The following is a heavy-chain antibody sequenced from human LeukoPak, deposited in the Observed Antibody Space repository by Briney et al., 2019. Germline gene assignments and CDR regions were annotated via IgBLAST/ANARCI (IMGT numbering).Heavy chain of an antibody. CDR3: ARVDYYDSSKTLDY. V-gene: IGHV3-53*01. D-gene: IGHD3-22*01. CDR1: GFTVSYNY. Sequence: SGGSLRLSCAVSGFTVSYNYMSWVRQAPGKGLEWVSVLYTGGTTYYADSVKGRFTISRDNSKNTLYLQMNSLRAEDTAVYYCARVDYYDSSKTLDYWGQGTLVTVSS. J-gene: IGHJ4*02. CDR2: LYTGGTT.